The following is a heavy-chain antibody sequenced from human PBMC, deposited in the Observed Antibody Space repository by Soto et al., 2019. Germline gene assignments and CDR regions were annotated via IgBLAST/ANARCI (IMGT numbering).Heavy chain of an antibody. CDR2: IYYSGST. D-gene: IGHD3-10*02. J-gene: IGHJ4*02. CDR1: GGSISSGGYY. Sequence: SETLSLTCTVSGGSISSGGYYWSWIRQHPGKGLEWIGYIYYSGSTYYNPSLKSRVTISVDTSKNQFSLKLSSVTAADTAVYYCARDVRGVGVKYFDYWGQGTLVTVSS. V-gene: IGHV4-31*03. CDR3: ARDVRGVGVKYFDY.